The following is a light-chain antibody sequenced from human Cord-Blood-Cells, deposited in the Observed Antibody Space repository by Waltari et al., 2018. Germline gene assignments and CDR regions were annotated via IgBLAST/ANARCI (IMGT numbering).Light chain of an antibody. CDR2: YKSDSAK. V-gene: IGLV5-45*02. Sequence: QAVLTQPSSLSASPGASASLTCTLRSGIHVGTYRIYWYQQKPGSPPQYLLRYKSDSAKQQGSGVPSRFSGSKDASANAGILLISGLQSEDEADYYCMIWHSSAWVFGGGTKLTVL. J-gene: IGLJ3*02. CDR1: SGIHVGTYR. CDR3: MIWHSSAWV.